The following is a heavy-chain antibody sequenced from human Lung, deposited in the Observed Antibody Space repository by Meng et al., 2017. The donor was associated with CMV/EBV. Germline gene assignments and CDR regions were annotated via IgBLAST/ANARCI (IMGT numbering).Heavy chain of an antibody. Sequence: GESLKISCAASGFTFSSYAMHWVRQAPGKGLEWLAVISYDGSDKYYTDPVKGRFTISRDSSKNTLLLQMNSLRAEDTAVYYCARRNFYCTNGVCYLDYWGQGTLVTVSS. CDR2: ISYDGSDK. CDR1: GFTFSSYA. D-gene: IGHD2-8*01. J-gene: IGHJ4*02. CDR3: ARRNFYCTNGVCYLDY. V-gene: IGHV3-30*04.